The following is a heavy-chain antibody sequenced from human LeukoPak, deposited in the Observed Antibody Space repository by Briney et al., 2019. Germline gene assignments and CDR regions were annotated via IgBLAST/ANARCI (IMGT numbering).Heavy chain of an antibody. CDR1: GFTFDDYA. J-gene: IGHJ3*02. CDR2: ISWNSGSI. D-gene: IGHD3-3*01. CDR3: AKADSSLLEWLAAFDI. Sequence: GGSLRLSCAASGFTFDDYAMHWVRQAPGKGLEWVSGISWNSGSIGYADSVKGRFTISRDNAKDSLYLQMNSLRAEDTALYYCAKADSSLLEWLAAFDIWGRGTMVTVSS. V-gene: IGHV3-9*01.